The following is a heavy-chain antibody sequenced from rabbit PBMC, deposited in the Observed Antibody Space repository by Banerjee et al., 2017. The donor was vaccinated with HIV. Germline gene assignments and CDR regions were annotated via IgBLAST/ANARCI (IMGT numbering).Heavy chain of an antibody. Sequence: QEQLEESGGDLVKPEGSLTITCTASGFDLSSRYYMCWVRQAPGKGLEWIACIGTGGGSTWYASWVNGRFTISPDNAQNTVFLRMTSLTAADTATYFCARDLAGVIGWNFNLWGQGTLVTVS. CDR1: GFDLSSRYY. CDR2: IGTGGGST. J-gene: IGHJ4*01. CDR3: ARDLAGVIGWNFNL. D-gene: IGHD4-1*01. V-gene: IGHV1S43*01.